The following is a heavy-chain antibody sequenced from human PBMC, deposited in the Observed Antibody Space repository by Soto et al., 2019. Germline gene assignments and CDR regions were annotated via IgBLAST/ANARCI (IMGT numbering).Heavy chain of an antibody. CDR2: ISAYNGNT. Sequence: QVQLVQSGAEVKKPGASVKVSCKASGYAFTNFSISWVRHAPGQGLEWMGWISAYNGNTNYAQKFQGRVTMTTDTPTSAAYMEVRSLRFDDTAVYYCARGWTPIDYWGQGTLVTVSS. CDR1: GYAFTNFS. V-gene: IGHV1-18*01. CDR3: ARGWTPIDY. D-gene: IGHD2-15*01. J-gene: IGHJ4*02.